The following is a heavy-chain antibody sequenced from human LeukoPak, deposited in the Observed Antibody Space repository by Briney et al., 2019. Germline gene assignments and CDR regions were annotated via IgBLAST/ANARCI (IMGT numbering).Heavy chain of an antibody. V-gene: IGHV3-53*01. J-gene: IGHJ4*02. CDR3: ARGTTVTPRLD. D-gene: IGHD4-17*01. CDR1: GFTVSSNY. Sequence: GGSLRLAWAAAGFTVSSNYMSWVRQAPGKGLEWVSVIYSGGSTYYADSVKGRFTISRDNSKNTLYLQMNSLRAEDTAVYYCARGTTVTPRLDWGQGTLVTVSS. CDR2: IYSGGST.